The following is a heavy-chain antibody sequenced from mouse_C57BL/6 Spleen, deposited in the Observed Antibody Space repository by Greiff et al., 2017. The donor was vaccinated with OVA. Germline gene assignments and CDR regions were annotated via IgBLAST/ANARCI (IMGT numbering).Heavy chain of an antibody. V-gene: IGHV14-4*01. CDR2: IDPENGDT. CDR3: TTGPPKLNYFDY. J-gene: IGHJ2*01. CDR1: GFNIKDDY. Sequence: EVQGVESGAELVRPGASVKLSCTASGFNIKDDYMHWVKQRPEQGLEWIGWIDPENGDTEYASKFQGKATITADTSSNTAYLQLSSLTSEDTAVYYCTTGPPKLNYFDYWGQGTTLTVSS.